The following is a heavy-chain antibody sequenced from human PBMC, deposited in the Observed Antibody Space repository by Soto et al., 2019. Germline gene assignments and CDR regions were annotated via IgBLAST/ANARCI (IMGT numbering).Heavy chain of an antibody. CDR1: GFTFSNAW. CDR2: IKGEADGGTT. Sequence: TGGSLRLSCAASGFTFSNAWMSWVRQAPGKGLKGVGRIKGEADGGTTDYAAPVKGRITISRDHSKDTLYLHMNSLKTEDTAVYYCTTGLSNGYYNFDYWGQGT. CDR3: TTGLSNGYYNFDY. J-gene: IGHJ4*02. D-gene: IGHD3-22*01. V-gene: IGHV3-15*01.